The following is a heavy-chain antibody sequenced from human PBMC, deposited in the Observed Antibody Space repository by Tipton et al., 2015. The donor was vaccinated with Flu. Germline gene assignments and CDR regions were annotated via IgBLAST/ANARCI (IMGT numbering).Heavy chain of an antibody. Sequence: LRLSCNVSGGSLSGYYWSWIRPPAGKGLEWIGRIYTSGNTNYSPSLKSRVTMSVDTSKNQFSLKLSSMTAADTAVYYCARGQGNSGWRYFDYWGQGTLVTVSS. V-gene: IGHV4-4*07. CDR3: ARGQGNSGWRYFDY. D-gene: IGHD6-19*01. CDR1: GGSLSGYY. J-gene: IGHJ4*02. CDR2: IYTSGNT.